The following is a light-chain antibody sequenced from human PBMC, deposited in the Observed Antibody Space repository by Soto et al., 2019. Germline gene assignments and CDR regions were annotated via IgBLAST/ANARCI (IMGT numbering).Light chain of an antibody. CDR1: QGISSY. V-gene: IGKV1-8*01. J-gene: IGKJ4*02. Sequence: AIRMTQSPSLLSASTGDRVTITCRASQGISSYLAWYQQKPGKAPKLLIYAASTLQSGVPSRFSGSGSGTDFTLTISCLQSEDFATYYCQQYYSYPVFGGGTKVEIK. CDR2: AAS. CDR3: QQYYSYPV.